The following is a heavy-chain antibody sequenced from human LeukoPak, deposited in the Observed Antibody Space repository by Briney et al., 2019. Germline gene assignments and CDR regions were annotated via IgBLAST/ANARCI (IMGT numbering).Heavy chain of an antibody. CDR1: GGTFSSYA. V-gene: IGHV1-69*13. J-gene: IGHJ3*02. CDR2: IIPIFGTA. CDR3: ARVRALYDSSGYQQYAFDI. D-gene: IGHD3-22*01. Sequence: SVKVSCKASGGTFSSYAISWVRQAPGQGLEWMAGIIPIFGTANYAQKFQGRVTITADESTSTAYMELSSLRSEDTAVYYCARVRALYDSSGYQQYAFDIWGQGTMVTVSS.